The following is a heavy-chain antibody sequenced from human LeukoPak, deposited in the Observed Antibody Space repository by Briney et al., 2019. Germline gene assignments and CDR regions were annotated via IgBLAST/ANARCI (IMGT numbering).Heavy chain of an antibody. Sequence: GGSLRLSCAASGFTFSSYGMSWVRQAPGKGLEWVSAISGSGGSTYYVDSVKGRFTISRDNSKNTLYLQMNSLRAEDTAVYYCAKDPEKYCGGDCYGYWGQGTLVTGSS. CDR2: ISGSGGST. D-gene: IGHD2-21*02. J-gene: IGHJ4*02. CDR1: GFTFSSYG. CDR3: AKDPEKYCGGDCYGY. V-gene: IGHV3-23*01.